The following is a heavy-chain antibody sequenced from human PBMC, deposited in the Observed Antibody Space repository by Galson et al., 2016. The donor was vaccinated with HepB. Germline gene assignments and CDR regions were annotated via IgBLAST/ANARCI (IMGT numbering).Heavy chain of an antibody. CDR3: AKHAEPYYYYAMDV. J-gene: IGHJ6*02. CDR2: ITSGSDYI. V-gene: IGHV3-21*04. D-gene: IGHD1-14*01. CDR1: GFTFSRYT. Sequence: SLRLSCAASGFTFSRYTMNWVRQTPGKGLEWVSSITSGSDYIYEAHSVKGRFTISRDDAKNSLYLQMNSLRAEDTAIYYCAKHAEPYYYYAMDVWGQGTTVTVSS.